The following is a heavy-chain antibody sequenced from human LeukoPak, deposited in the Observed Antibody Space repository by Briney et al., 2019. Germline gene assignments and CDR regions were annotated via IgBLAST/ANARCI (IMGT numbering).Heavy chain of an antibody. J-gene: IGHJ3*02. V-gene: IGHV3-30*03. CDR1: GFMLTTYG. CDR3: ARFAGGNAFDT. CDR2: ISYDASKR. Sequence: GGSLRLSCEVSGFMLTTYGMHWVRQAPGKGLEWVAVISYDASKRYYADSVKGRFTISRDESRNTLFLQMNGLRADDTAVYFCARFAGGNAFDTWGQGTLVTVSS. D-gene: IGHD3-16*01.